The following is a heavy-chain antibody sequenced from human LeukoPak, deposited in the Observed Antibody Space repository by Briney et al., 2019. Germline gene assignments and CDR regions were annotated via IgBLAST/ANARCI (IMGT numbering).Heavy chain of an antibody. CDR3: AKDDRRHYTSGPNPDSLH. V-gene: IGHV3-9*01. CDR1: GFIFNNYA. D-gene: IGHD6-19*01. CDR2: ISWNSGSI. Sequence: GGSLRLSCAGAGFIFNNYAMHWVRQPPGKGLEWVSGISWNSGSIDYADSVKGRFTISRDNAKNSLYLQMNSLRVEDTAFYYCAKDDRRHYTSGPNPDSLHWGQGALVTVSS. J-gene: IGHJ4*02.